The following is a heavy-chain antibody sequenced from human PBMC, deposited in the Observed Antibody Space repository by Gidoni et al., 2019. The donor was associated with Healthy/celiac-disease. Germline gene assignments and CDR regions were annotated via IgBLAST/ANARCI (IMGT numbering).Heavy chain of an antibody. V-gene: IGHV1-18*01. J-gene: IGHJ4*02. CDR2: ISAYNGNT. CDR3: ARDYDILTGLPSFDY. CDR1: GYTFPSYG. D-gene: IGHD3-9*01. Sequence: QVQLVQSGAEVKKPGASVKVSCKASGYTFPSYGISWVRQAPGQGLEWMGWISAYNGNTNDAQKLQGRVTMTTDTSTSTAYMELRSLRSDDTAVYYCARDYDILTGLPSFDYWGQGTLVTVSS.